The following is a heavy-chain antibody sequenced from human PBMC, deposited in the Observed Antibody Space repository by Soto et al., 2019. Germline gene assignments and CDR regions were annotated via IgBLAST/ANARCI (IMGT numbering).Heavy chain of an antibody. V-gene: IGHV3-30*03. CDR1: GFTFSSYG. J-gene: IGHJ4*02. Sequence: QVQLVESGGGVVQPGRSLRLSCAASGFTFSSYGMHWVRQAPGKGLEWVAVISYDGSNKYYADSVKGRFTISGDNSKNTLYRQMNSLRAEDTAVYYCAPLFGAFDYRGQGTLVTVSS. D-gene: IGHD3-10*02. CDR3: APLFGAFDY. CDR2: ISYDGSNK.